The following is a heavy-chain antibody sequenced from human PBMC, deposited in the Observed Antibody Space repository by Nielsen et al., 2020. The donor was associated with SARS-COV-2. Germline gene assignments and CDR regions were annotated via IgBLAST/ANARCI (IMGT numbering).Heavy chain of an antibody. CDR1: GGSISGYY. V-gene: IGHV4-59*01. J-gene: IGHJ5*01. CDR2: IYYRGST. Sequence: SETLSLTCTVSGGSISGYYWSWIRQPPGKGLEWIGYIYYRGSTNYNPSLKSRVTLSVDTSKNQFSLNLTSVTAADTAVYYCAREALFNWFDSWGQGTLVTVSS. CDR3: AREALFNWFDS.